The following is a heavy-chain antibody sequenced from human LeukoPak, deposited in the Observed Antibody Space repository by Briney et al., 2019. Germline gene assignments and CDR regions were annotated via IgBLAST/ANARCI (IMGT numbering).Heavy chain of an antibody. CDR2: IYHSGST. CDR3: ARVPTVVISKGLDY. Sequence: SETLSLTCTVSGYSISSGYYWGWIRQPPGKGLEWIGSIYHSGSTYYNPSLKSRVTISVDTSKNQFSLKLSSVTAADTAVYCCARVPTVVISKGLDYWGQGTLVTVSS. D-gene: IGHD4-23*01. V-gene: IGHV4-38-2*02. CDR1: GYSISSGYY. J-gene: IGHJ4*02.